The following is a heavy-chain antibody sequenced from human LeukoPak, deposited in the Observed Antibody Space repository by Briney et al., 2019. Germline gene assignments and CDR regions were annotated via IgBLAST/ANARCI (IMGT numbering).Heavy chain of an antibody. CDR3: AKSLGGGDAFDI. Sequence: PGGSLRLSCAASGFTISTCAMRWVRQAPGKGLEWVSVIGGSGGSTYYADSVKGRFTISRDNSKNTLYLQMNSLRAEDTAVYYCAKSLGGGDAFDIWGQGTMVTVSS. D-gene: IGHD3-16*01. CDR2: IGGSGGST. CDR1: GFTISTCA. V-gene: IGHV3-23*01. J-gene: IGHJ3*02.